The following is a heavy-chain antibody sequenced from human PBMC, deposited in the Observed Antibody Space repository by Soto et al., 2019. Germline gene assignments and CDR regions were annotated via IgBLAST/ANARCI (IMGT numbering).Heavy chain of an antibody. CDR3: ARDRRITIFAVAPAGGMDV. CDR2: INPNSGGT. V-gene: IGHV1-2*04. Sequence: QVQLVQSGAEVKKPGASVKVSCKASGYTFTGYYMHWVRQAPGQGLEWMGWINPNSGGTNYAKKFQGWLTMTRDTSVSTAYMELSRLRSDDTAVYYCARDRRITIFAVAPAGGMDVWGQGTTVTVSS. J-gene: IGHJ6*02. D-gene: IGHD3-3*01. CDR1: GYTFTGYY.